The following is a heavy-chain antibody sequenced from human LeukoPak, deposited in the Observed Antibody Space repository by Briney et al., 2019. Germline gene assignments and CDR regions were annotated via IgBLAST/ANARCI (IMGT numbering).Heavy chain of an antibody. Sequence: GGSLRLSCAASGFTFSSYSMNWVRQAPGKGLEWVSSISSSSSYVYYADSVKGRFTISRDNAKNSLYLQMNSLRAEDTAVYYCARGRDGYNTYYFDYWGQGTLVTVFS. CDR1: GFTFSSYS. CDR3: ARGRDGYNTYYFDY. V-gene: IGHV3-21*01. D-gene: IGHD5-24*01. J-gene: IGHJ4*02. CDR2: ISSSSSYV.